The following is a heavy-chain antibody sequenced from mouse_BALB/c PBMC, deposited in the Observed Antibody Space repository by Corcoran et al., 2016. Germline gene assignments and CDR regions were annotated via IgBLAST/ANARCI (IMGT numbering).Heavy chain of an antibody. J-gene: IGHJ2*01. CDR1: GFNIKDTY. CDR2: IDPANGNT. V-gene: IGHV14-3*02. D-gene: IGHD2-14*01. Sequence: EVQLQQSGSELVKLGTSVKLSCTASGFNIKDTYIHWVKQRPEQGLEWIGRIDPANGNTKYDPKFQGKATITADTSSNTAYLQLSSLTSEDTAVYYCARDYRYDDDYWGQGTTLTVSS. CDR3: ARDYRYDDDY.